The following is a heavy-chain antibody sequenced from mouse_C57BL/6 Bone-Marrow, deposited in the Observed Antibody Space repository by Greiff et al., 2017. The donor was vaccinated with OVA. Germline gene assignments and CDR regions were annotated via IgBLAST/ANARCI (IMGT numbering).Heavy chain of an antibody. J-gene: IGHJ3*01. D-gene: IGHD2-4*01. V-gene: IGHV1-81*01. CDR1: GYTFTSYG. Sequence: QVQLKESGAELARPGASVKLSCKASGYTFTSYGISWVKQRTGQGLEWIGEIYPRSGNTYYNEKFKSKATLTADKSSSTAYMELRSLTSEDSAVYFCARWRLRRPAWFAYWGQGTLVTVSA. CDR2: IYPRSGNT. CDR3: ARWRLRRPAWFAY.